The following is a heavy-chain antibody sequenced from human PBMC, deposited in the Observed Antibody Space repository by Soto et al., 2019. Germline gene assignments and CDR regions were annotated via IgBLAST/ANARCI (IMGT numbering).Heavy chain of an antibody. J-gene: IGHJ4*02. CDR1: RLTVNSNY. V-gene: IGHV3-53*01. D-gene: IGHD5-12*01. CDR2: IYSGGST. Sequence: GSLIHSCALSRLTVNSNYIRWVRQAPGKGLEWVSIIYSGGSTFSADSVKGRFTISRDNPKNTLYLQMNSLRAEDTAVYYCATGVPITPGTYDCRGRATLVT. CDR3: ATGVPITPGTYDC.